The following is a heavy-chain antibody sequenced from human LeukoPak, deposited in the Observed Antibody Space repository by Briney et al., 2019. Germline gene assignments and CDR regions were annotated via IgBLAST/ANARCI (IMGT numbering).Heavy chain of an antibody. V-gene: IGHV1-69*13. CDR2: IIPIFGTA. CDR3: ARDVTSPEAFDI. Sequence: SVKVSCKASGGTFSSYAISWVRQAPGQGLEWMGGIIPIFGTANYAQKFQGRVTITADESTSTAYMELSSLRAEDTAVYYCARDVTSPEAFDIWGQGTMVTVSS. J-gene: IGHJ3*02. CDR1: GGTFSSYA. D-gene: IGHD2-21*02.